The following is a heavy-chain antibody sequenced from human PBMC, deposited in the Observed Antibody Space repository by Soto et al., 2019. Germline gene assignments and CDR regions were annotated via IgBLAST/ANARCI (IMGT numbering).Heavy chain of an antibody. D-gene: IGHD1-26*01. CDR1: GGSIRSNNW. Sequence: QVQLQESGPGLVKPSGTLSLTCAVSGGSIRSNNWWSWVRQPPGKGLEWIGEIFHGGSTYYNPSLKTRVTISVDKSKNQFSLKLSSVTAADTAVYYCARVYSGSYSDYWGQGTLVNVSS. CDR3: ARVYSGSYSDY. V-gene: IGHV4-4*02. J-gene: IGHJ4*02. CDR2: IFHGGST.